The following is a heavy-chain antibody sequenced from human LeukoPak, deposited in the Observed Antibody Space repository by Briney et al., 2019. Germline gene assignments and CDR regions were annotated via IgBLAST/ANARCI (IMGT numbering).Heavy chain of an antibody. CDR1: GFTFTSYG. CDR2: IWYDGSNK. D-gene: IGHD5-24*01. V-gene: IGHV3-33*01. CDR3: ARDRAID. J-gene: IGHJ4*02. Sequence: PGGSLRLSCATSGFTFTSYGMHWVRQAPGKGLEWVAVIWYDGSNKYYADSVKGRFTISRDDSKNTLYLQMNSLRAEDTAVYYCARDRAIDWGQGTPVTVSS.